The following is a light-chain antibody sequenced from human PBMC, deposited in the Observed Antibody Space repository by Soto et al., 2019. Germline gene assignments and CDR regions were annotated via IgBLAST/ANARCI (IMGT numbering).Light chain of an antibody. CDR3: QPYNSYSPWT. V-gene: IGKV1-5*01. CDR1: QSISSW. Sequence: DIQMTQSPSTLSASVGDRVTITCRASQSISSWLAWYQQKPGKAPKLLIYDASSLESGVPSRFSGSGSGTEFTLTISRLQPDDFATYYCQPYNSYSPWTFGQGTKVEI. CDR2: DAS. J-gene: IGKJ1*01.